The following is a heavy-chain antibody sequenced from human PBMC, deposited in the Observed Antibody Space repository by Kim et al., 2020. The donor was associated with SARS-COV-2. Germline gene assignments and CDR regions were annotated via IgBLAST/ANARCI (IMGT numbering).Heavy chain of an antibody. Sequence: GESLQISCQGSGYSFTSYWIRLVRQMPGKGLEWMGRIDPSDSYTNYSPSFQGHVTISADKSISTAYLQWSSLKASDTAMYYCAIQPADDNYGPHFDYWGQGTLVTVSS. V-gene: IGHV5-10-1*01. D-gene: IGHD5-18*01. CDR1: GYSFTSYW. J-gene: IGHJ4*02. CDR2: IDPSDSYT. CDR3: AIQPADDNYGPHFDY.